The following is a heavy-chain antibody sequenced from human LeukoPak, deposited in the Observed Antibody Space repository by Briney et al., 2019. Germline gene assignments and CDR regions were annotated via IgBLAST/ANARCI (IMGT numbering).Heavy chain of an antibody. Sequence: ASVKVSCKASGYTFTSYGISWVRQAPGQGLEWMGWISAYNGNTNYAQKLQGRVTMTTDTSTSTAYMELRSLRSDDTAVYYSAREERGYSYGYGGFDPWGQGTLVTVSS. CDR1: GYTFTSYG. CDR3: AREERGYSYGYGGFDP. CDR2: ISAYNGNT. D-gene: IGHD5-18*01. V-gene: IGHV1-18*01. J-gene: IGHJ5*02.